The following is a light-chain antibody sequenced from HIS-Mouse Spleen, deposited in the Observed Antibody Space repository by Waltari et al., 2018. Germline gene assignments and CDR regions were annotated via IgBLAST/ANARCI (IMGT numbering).Light chain of an antibody. CDR3: QQLNSYPPT. CDR1: QSVSSY. J-gene: IGKJ1*01. CDR2: DAS. Sequence: EIVLTQSPATLSLSPGERATLSCRASQSVSSYLAWYQQKPGQAPRLLIYDASNMATGIPARFSGSGSGTDFTLTISSLEPEDFAVYYCQQLNSYPPTFGQGTKVEIK. V-gene: IGKV3-11*01.